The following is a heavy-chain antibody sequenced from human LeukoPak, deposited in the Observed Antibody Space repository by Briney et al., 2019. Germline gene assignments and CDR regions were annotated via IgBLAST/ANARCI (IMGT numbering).Heavy chain of an antibody. Sequence: SETLSLTCTVSGDSISFNYWNWIRQPPGKGLEWIGYIYYSGSTNYNPSLKSRVTISVDTSKNQFSLKLSSVAAADTAVCYCARSPAAHYYDSSGYPFDYWGQGTLVTVSS. J-gene: IGHJ4*02. D-gene: IGHD3-22*01. CDR1: GDSISFNY. CDR3: ARSPAAHYYDSSGYPFDY. V-gene: IGHV4-59*01. CDR2: IYYSGST.